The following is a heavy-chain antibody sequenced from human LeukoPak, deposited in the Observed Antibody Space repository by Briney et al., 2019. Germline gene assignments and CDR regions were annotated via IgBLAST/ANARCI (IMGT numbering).Heavy chain of an antibody. CDR3: ARGVAGVYFYYYTDV. Sequence: GASVKVSCKASGYTFTGYYMHWVRQAPGQGLEWMGWINPNNGDTHYAQKFQGTVTMTRDTSISTAYMELSSLRSDDTAVYYCARGVAGVYFYYYTDVWGKGTTVTVSS. J-gene: IGHJ6*03. V-gene: IGHV1-2*02. D-gene: IGHD1-14*01. CDR1: GYTFTGYY. CDR2: INPNNGDT.